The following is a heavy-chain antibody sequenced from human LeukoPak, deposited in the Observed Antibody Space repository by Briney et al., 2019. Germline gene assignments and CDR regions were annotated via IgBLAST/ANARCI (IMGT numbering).Heavy chain of an antibody. J-gene: IGHJ4*02. CDR2: ISGSGGST. V-gene: IGHV3-23*01. CDR3: AGYGVYPY. D-gene: IGHD5/OR15-5a*01. Sequence: GGSLRLSCAASGFTFSSYAMSWVRQAPGKGLEWVSAISGSGGSTYYADSVKGRFTISRDNSKNTLYLQMNGLRVDDTAIYYCAGYGVYPYWGQGTPVTVSS. CDR1: GFTFSSYA.